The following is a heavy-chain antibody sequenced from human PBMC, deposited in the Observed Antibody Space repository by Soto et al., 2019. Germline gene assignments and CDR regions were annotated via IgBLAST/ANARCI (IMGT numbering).Heavy chain of an antibody. CDR3: ARDALVSMVRGVSSYYYYMDV. Sequence: GGSLRLSCAASGFTFSSYAMHWVRQAPGKGLEYVSAISSNGGSTYYANSVKGRFTISRDNSKNTLYLQMGSLRAEDMAVYYCARDALVSMVRGVSSYYYYMDVWGKGTTVTVSS. CDR1: GFTFSSYA. D-gene: IGHD3-10*01. J-gene: IGHJ6*03. V-gene: IGHV3-64*01. CDR2: ISSNGGST.